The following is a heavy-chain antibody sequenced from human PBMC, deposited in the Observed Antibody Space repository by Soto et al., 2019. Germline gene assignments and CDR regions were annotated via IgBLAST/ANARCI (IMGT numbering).Heavy chain of an antibody. CDR3: ARERDVWGSYRPYYGMDV. V-gene: IGHV3-33*01. J-gene: IGHJ6*02. D-gene: IGHD3-16*02. CDR2: IWYDGSNK. CDR1: GFTFSSYG. Sequence: QVQLVESGGGVVQPGRSLRLSCAASGFTFSSYGMHWVRQAPGKGLEWVAVIWYDGSNKYYADSVKGRFTISRDNSKNTLYLQMNSLRAEDTAVYYCARERDVWGSYRPYYGMDVWGQGTTVTVSS.